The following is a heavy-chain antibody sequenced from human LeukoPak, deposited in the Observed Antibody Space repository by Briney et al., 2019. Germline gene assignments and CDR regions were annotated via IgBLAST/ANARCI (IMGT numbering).Heavy chain of an antibody. D-gene: IGHD5-24*01. CDR2: ISGSGGTT. CDR1: GFTFSNYA. Sequence: SGGSLRLSCGASGFTFSNYAMNWVRQAPGKGLEWVSGISGSGGTTYYADSVKGGFTISRDNSKNTLYVQMNSLRVEDTAVYYCAKDQRATISTSNWFDPWGQGTLVTVSS. J-gene: IGHJ5*02. V-gene: IGHV3-23*01. CDR3: AKDQRATISTSNWFDP.